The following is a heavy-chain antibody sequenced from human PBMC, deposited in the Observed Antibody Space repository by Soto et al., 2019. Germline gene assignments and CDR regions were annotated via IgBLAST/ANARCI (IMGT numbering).Heavy chain of an antibody. J-gene: IGHJ4*02. CDR3: AKLNYGGNSRGHFYFDY. D-gene: IGHD4-17*01. Sequence: QVQLVEPGGAGVKPGSSRRPSLEASGLTFSSYGRPWARQAQGKGREGGAVISFDGSNKYYADSVKGRFTISRDNSKNTLYLQMNSLRAEDTAVYYCAKLNYGGNSRGHFYFDYWGQGTLVTVSS. CDR2: ISFDGSNK. CDR1: GLTFSSYG. V-gene: IGHV3-30*18.